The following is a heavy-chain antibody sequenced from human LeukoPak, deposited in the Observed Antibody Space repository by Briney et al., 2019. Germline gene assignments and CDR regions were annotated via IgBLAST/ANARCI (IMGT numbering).Heavy chain of an antibody. CDR2: ISSSSSYI. D-gene: IGHD3-10*01. J-gene: IGHJ6*04. CDR1: GFTFSSYS. CDR3: ARLRRGSGSPPLDV. Sequence: GGSLRLSCAASGFTFSSYSMNWVRQAPGKGLEWVSSISSSSSYIYYADSVKGRFTISRDNAKDSLYLQMNSLRAEDTAVYYCARLRRGSGSPPLDVWGKGTTVTVSS. V-gene: IGHV3-21*01.